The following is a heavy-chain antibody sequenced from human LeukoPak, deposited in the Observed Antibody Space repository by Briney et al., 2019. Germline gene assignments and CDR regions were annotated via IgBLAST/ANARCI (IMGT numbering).Heavy chain of an antibody. CDR2: ISGSGGST. Sequence: GGSLRLSCAASGFTFSSYAMSWVRQAPGKGLEWVSTISGSGGSTYYADSVKGRFTISRDNAKNTLYLQMNSLRAEDTAVYYCARDYYDSSGYNDLYYGMDVWGQGTTVTVSS. D-gene: IGHD3-22*01. V-gene: IGHV3-23*01. J-gene: IGHJ6*02. CDR3: ARDYYDSSGYNDLYYGMDV. CDR1: GFTFSSYA.